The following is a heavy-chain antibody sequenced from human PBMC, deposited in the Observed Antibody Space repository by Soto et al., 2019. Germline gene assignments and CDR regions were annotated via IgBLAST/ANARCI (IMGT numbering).Heavy chain of an antibody. CDR3: SRPGHSNYDCDY. Sequence: WGSLRLSCAASGFTLSGSVIYWVRQPSGKGLEWVGRIRSRSNVYATAYAASVRGRFTISRDDSKNTAYLQMNSLKTEDTAVYYCSRPGHSNYDCDYWGQGTMVIVSP. D-gene: IGHD5-12*01. CDR1: GFTLSGSV. J-gene: IGHJ4*02. CDR2: IRSRSNVYAT. V-gene: IGHV3-73*01.